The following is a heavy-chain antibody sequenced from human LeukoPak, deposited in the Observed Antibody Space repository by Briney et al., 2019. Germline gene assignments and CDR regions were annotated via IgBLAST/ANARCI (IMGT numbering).Heavy chain of an antibody. J-gene: IGHJ4*02. D-gene: IGHD2-8*01. CDR1: GYTFTNHG. CDR2: ISTYTGNT. V-gene: IGHV1-18*01. Sequence: ASVKVSCKAAGYTFTNHGVNWVRQAPGQGLEWMGWISTYTGNTNYAQKFQGRVTMTTDTSTTTAFMELRSLRSEDTAVYYCATTAMVYSFSFDYWGQGTLVTVSS. CDR3: ATTAMVYSFSFDY.